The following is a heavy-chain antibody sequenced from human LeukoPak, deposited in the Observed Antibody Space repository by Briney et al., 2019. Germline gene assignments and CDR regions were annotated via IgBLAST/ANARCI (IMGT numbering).Heavy chain of an antibody. CDR1: GGSFSGYY. D-gene: IGHD3-22*01. CDR3: ARGQDYYDSSGYYYRSDFDY. Sequence: PSETLSLTCAVYGGSFSGYYWSWIRQRPGKGLEWIGEINHSGSTNYNPSLKSRVTISVDTSKNQFSLKLSSVTAADTAVYYCARGQDYYDSSGYYYRSDFDYWGQGTLVTVSS. J-gene: IGHJ4*02. CDR2: INHSGST. V-gene: IGHV4-34*01.